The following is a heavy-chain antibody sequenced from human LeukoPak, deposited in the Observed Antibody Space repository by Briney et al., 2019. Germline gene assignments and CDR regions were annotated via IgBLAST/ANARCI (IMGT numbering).Heavy chain of an antibody. CDR2: IHSSGTI. D-gene: IGHD4-17*01. Sequence: SETLSLTCSVSGDSISRYSWSWIRQSAGKGLEWIGRIHSSGTINYNPSLKSRVTISVDTSKNQFSLKLSSVTAADTAVYYCARHRATVTMDGPHDYWGQGTLVTVSS. CDR1: GDSISRYS. V-gene: IGHV4-4*07. J-gene: IGHJ4*02. CDR3: ARHRATVTMDGPHDY.